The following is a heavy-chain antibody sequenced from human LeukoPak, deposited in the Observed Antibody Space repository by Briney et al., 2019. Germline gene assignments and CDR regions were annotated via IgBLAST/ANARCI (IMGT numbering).Heavy chain of an antibody. D-gene: IGHD1-1*01. CDR3: AKELIIQPTGTVAFDF. V-gene: IGHV3-30*02. CDR1: GFTFSTYG. Sequence: GGSLRLSCAASGFTFSTYGMHWVRQAPGKGLEWVAFIRSDGSIKYYADSVKGRFTISRDNSKNTLYLQMNSLRAEDTAVYYCAKELIIQPTGTVAFDFWGQGTMVSVSS. J-gene: IGHJ3*01. CDR2: IRSDGSIK.